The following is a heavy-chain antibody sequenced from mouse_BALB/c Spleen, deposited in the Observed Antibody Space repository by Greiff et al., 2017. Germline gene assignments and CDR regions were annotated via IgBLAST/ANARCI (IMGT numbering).Heavy chain of an antibody. CDR1: GFTFSNYW. V-gene: IGHV6-6*02. CDR3: KACNYPFDV. Sequence: EVQGVESGGGLVQPGGSMKLSCVASGFTFSNYWMNWVRQSPEKGLEWVAEIRLKSNNYATHYAESVKGRFTISRDDSKSSVYLQMNNLRAEDTGIYYCKACNYPFDVWGAGTTVTVSS. D-gene: IGHD2-1*01. J-gene: IGHJ1*01. CDR2: IRLKSNNYAT.